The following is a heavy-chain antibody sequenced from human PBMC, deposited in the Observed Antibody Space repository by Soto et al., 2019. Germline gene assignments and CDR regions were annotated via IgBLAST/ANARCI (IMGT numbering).Heavy chain of an antibody. CDR3: GRVSRRDYESVNYYYGMDF. V-gene: IGHV1-69*02. J-gene: IGHJ6*02. CDR1: VGTFSSYT. Sequence: ASVKVSCKASVGTFSSYTISWVRQAPGQGLGWMGRIIPILGIANYAKRFQGRVTITADKSTITAYMELRSLRSEDTAVYYWGRVSRRDYESVNYYYGMDFWGQGTTVTVSS. CDR2: IIPILGIA. D-gene: IGHD4-17*01.